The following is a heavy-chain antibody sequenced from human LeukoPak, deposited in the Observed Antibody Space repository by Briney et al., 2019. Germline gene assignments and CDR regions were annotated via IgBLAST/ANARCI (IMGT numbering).Heavy chain of an antibody. D-gene: IGHD6-19*01. CDR2: TYYRSKWGN. CDR3: ARDSYDSGRYRFDL. CDR1: GDSVSSNSAA. V-gene: IGHV6-1*01. J-gene: IGHJ4*02. Sequence: SQTLSLTCAISGDSVSSNSAAWNWIRQSPSRGLEWLGRTYYRSKWGNDYAISVKSRITINPDTSKNQFSLQLNSVTPEDTAVYYCARDSYDSGRYRFDLWGQGTLVTVSS.